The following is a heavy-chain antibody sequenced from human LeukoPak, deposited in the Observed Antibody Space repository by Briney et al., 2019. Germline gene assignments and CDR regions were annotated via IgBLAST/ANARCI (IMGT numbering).Heavy chain of an antibody. D-gene: IGHD3-3*01. J-gene: IGHJ4*02. CDR1: GGSISSSSYY. CDR3: ARGGPIFGVVGDDY. Sequence: SETPSLTCTVSGGSISSSSYYWGWIRQPPGKGLEWIGSIYYSGSTYYNSSLKSRVTISVDTSKNQFSLKLSSVTAADTAVYYCARGGPIFGVVGDDYWGQGTLVTVSS. V-gene: IGHV4-39*07. CDR2: IYYSGST.